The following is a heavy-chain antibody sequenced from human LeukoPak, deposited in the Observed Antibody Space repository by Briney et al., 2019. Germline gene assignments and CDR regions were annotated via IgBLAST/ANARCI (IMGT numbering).Heavy chain of an antibody. D-gene: IGHD4-17*01. Sequence: SETLSLTCAVYGGSFSDYYWSWIRQQPGKGLEWIGYICYSGTTYYNPSLKSRVSISVDTSKNQFSLKLSSVTAADTAVYHCARKRDDGDYHIDYWGQGTLVTVSS. CDR3: ARKRDDGDYHIDY. CDR2: ICYSGTT. J-gene: IGHJ4*02. CDR1: GGSFSDYY. V-gene: IGHV4-31*11.